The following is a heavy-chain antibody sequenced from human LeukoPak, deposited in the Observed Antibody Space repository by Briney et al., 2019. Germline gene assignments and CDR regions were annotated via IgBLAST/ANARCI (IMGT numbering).Heavy chain of an antibody. V-gene: IGHV4-39*01. CDR3: ARQYTGIDY. CDR1: GGSISSSSYY. D-gene: IGHD2-2*02. Sequence: PSETLSLTCTVSGGSISSSSYYWGWIRQPPGKGLEWIGSIYYSGSTYYNPSLKSRVTISVDTSKNQFSLKLSSVTATDTAVFYSARQYTGIDYWGQGTLVTVSS. CDR2: IYYSGST. J-gene: IGHJ4*02.